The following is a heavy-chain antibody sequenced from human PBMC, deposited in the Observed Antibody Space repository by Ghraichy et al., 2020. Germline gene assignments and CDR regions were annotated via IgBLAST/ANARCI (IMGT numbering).Heavy chain of an antibody. CDR3: ARGRSYSSSSYGLDV. Sequence: SETLSLTCTVSGGSIDYGGFYWSWIRQHPGKGPEWLGYIYYTGTTYYNLSLKSRLVISVDTSKNQFSLKLSSVTAADTAVYYCARGRSYSSSSYGLDVWGPGTTVTVSS. CDR2: IYYTGTT. J-gene: IGHJ6*02. V-gene: IGHV4-31*03. D-gene: IGHD6-6*01. CDR1: GGSIDYGGFY.